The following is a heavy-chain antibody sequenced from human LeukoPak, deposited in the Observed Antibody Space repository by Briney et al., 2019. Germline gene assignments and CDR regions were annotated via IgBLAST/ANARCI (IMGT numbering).Heavy chain of an antibody. V-gene: IGHV3-23*01. Sequence: GGSLRLSCAASGFTFSGYAMSWVRQAPGKGLEWVSALSGSGGSTYYADSVKGRFTISRDNSKNTLYLQMNSLRAEDTAVYYCAKGGTVTTNSYYYGMDVWGQGTTLTVSS. CDR3: AKGGTVTTNSYYYGMDV. D-gene: IGHD4-17*01. CDR2: LSGSGGST. CDR1: GFTFSGYA. J-gene: IGHJ6*02.